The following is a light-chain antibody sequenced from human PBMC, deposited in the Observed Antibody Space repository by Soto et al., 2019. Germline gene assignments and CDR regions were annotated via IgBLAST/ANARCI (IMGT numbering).Light chain of an antibody. CDR3: QQCHSSPYS. CDR2: WAS. CDR1: QSVLFSSNNKNY. J-gene: IGKJ2*01. V-gene: IGKV4-1*01. Sequence: DIVMTQSPDSLAVSLGERATINCKSSQSVLFSSNNKNYLAWYQQKPGQPPKLLIYWASTRESGVPDRFSGSGSGTDFTLTISSLQAEDVATYYCQQCHSSPYSFGQGTKLEIK.